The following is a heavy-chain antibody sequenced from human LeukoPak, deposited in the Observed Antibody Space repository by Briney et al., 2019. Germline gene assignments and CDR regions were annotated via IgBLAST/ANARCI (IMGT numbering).Heavy chain of an antibody. J-gene: IGHJ5*02. CDR1: GGSISSYY. CDR2: IYYSGST. Sequence: PETLSLTCTVSGGSISSYYWSWIRQPPGKGLEWIGYIYYSGSTNYNPSLKSRVTISVDTSKNQFSLKLSSVTAADTAVYYCARAYSIDGPFDPWGQGTLVTVSS. CDR3: ARAYSIDGPFDP. D-gene: IGHD3-3*02. V-gene: IGHV4-59*01.